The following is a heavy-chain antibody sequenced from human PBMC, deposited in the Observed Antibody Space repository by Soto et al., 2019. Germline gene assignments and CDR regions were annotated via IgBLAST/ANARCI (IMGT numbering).Heavy chain of an antibody. J-gene: IGHJ6*02. CDR2: IYPGDSDT. CDR3: ARLGYRNGMEV. V-gene: IGHV5-51*07. CDR1: GYSFTSYC. Sequence: NVSCKESGYSFTSYCLGWLHQMPGKGLEWMGIIYPGDSDTRYSPSFQGQVTISADKSISTAYLQWSSLKASYSAMYYCARLGYRNGMEVWGQGTTVTGSS. D-gene: IGHD5-12*01.